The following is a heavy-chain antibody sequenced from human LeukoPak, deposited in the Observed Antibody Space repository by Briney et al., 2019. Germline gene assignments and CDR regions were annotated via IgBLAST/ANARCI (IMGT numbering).Heavy chain of an antibody. Sequence: GGSLRLSCAASGFSFSEYTMHWVRQAPRKGLEWVAVISHDGREIYYADSVKGRFTISRDDSMSTMYLQMNSLRAEDTTLYYCARGSSDSGAYCYFGSWGQGTPVTVSS. J-gene: IGHJ4*02. CDR2: ISHDGREI. V-gene: IGHV3-30*03. CDR1: GFSFSEYT. D-gene: IGHD3-22*01. CDR3: ARGSSDSGAYCYFGS.